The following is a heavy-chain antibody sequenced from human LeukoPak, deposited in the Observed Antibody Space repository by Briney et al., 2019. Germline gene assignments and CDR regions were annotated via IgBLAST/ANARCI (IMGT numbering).Heavy chain of an antibody. CDR2: IHYSGTT. CDR1: GGSMSGYY. Sequence: PSETLSLTCTVSGGSMSGYYWSWIRQPPGKGLEWIGYIHYSGTTNYNPSLKSRVTISLDTSRSQFSLKLRSVTTADTAVYYCARRRVYSGSGEFDFWGQGTLVTVSS. J-gene: IGHJ4*02. CDR3: ARRRVYSGSGEFDF. V-gene: IGHV4-59*01. D-gene: IGHD5-12*01.